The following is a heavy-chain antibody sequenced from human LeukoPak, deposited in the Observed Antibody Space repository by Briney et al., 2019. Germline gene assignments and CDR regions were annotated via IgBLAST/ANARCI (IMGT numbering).Heavy chain of an antibody. CDR2: TYYRSTWYN. Sequence: SQTLSLTCAISGDIVSSNSVTWNWIRQSPSRGLEWLGRTYYRSTWYNDYAVSVRGRITVNPDTFKNQFSLHLNSVTPEDTAVYYCARRLTQYDCFDPWGQGILVTVSS. CDR1: GDIVSSNSVT. CDR3: ARRLTQYDCFDP. D-gene: IGHD2-2*01. V-gene: IGHV6-1*01. J-gene: IGHJ5*02.